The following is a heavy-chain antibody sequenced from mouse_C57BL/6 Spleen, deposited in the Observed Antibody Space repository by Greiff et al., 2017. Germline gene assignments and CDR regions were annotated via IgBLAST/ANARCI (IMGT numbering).Heavy chain of an antibody. V-gene: IGHV1-55*01. CDR3: AREGYYYGSSYGAWFAY. D-gene: IGHD1-1*01. J-gene: IGHJ3*01. CDR1: GYTFTSYW. CDR2: IYPGSGST. Sequence: VQLQQSGAELVKPGASVKMSCKASGYTFTSYWITWVKQRPGQGLEWIGDIYPGSGSTNYNEKFKSKATLTVDTSSSTAYMQLSSLTSEDSAVXYCAREGYYYGSSYGAWFAYWGQGTLVTVSA.